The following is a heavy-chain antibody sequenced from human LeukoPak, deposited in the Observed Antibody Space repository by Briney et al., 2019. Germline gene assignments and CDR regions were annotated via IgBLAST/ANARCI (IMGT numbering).Heavy chain of an antibody. CDR1: GFTFSTYN. CDR2: ISSSSSYI. V-gene: IGHV3-21*01. J-gene: IGHJ4*02. CDR3: ARPAVAGLRAGGYDY. Sequence: GGSLRLSCAASGFTFSTYNMNWVRQTPGKGLEWVSSISSSSSYIYYADSVKGRFTISRDNAKNSLYLQMNSLRVEDTAVYYCARPAVAGLRAGGYDYWGQGTLVTVSS. D-gene: IGHD6-19*01.